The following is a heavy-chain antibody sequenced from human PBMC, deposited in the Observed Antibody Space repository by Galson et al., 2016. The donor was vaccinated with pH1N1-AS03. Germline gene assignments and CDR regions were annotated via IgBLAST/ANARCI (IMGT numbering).Heavy chain of an antibody. D-gene: IGHD3-10*01. CDR1: GYIFTGFY. Sequence: SVKVSCKASGYIFTGFYVHWVRQAPGQGLEWMGWINPNNGVTNYAQKFQAWVTMTGDTSISTAYMELYGLKSDDTAISFCAREGVAGTFDFWGQGILVTVSS. J-gene: IGHJ4*02. CDR2: INPNNGVT. CDR3: AREGVAGTFDF. V-gene: IGHV1-2*04.